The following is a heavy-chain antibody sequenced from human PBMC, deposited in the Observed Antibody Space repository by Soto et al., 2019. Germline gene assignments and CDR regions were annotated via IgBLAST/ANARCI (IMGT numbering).Heavy chain of an antibody. CDR3: AGGGGGTITAPFDY. D-gene: IGHD1-1*01. CDR2: IYHSGST. J-gene: IGHJ4*02. CDR1: GGSISSSNW. V-gene: IGHV4-4*02. Sequence: QVQLQESGPGLVKPSGTLSLTCAVSGGSISSSNWWSWVRQPPGKGLEWIGEIYHSGSTNYNPSLKRRVTNAVDKSKTQFSVQLSAVAAAGTAVYYFAGGGGGTITAPFDYWGQGTLVTVSS.